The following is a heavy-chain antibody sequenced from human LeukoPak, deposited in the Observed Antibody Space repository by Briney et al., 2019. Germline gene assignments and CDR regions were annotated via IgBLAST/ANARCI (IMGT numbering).Heavy chain of an antibody. Sequence: SETLSLTCAVYGGSFSGYYWSWIRQPPGKGLEWIGEINHSGSTNYNPSLKSRVTISVDTSKNQFSLKLSSVTAADTAVYYCARGGGYCISTSCPNTNWFDPWGQGTLVTVSS. J-gene: IGHJ5*02. V-gene: IGHV4-34*01. CDR2: INHSGST. D-gene: IGHD2-2*01. CDR3: ARGGGYCISTSCPNTNWFDP. CDR1: GGSFSGYY.